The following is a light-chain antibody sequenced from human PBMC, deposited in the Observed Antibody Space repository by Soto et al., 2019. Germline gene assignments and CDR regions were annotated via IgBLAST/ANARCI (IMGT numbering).Light chain of an antibody. J-gene: IGKJ4*01. Sequence: DFQMTQSPSSLSASVGDRFTITCQARRPIGSHLNWYQQKPGKAPKLLIYSTSNLQSGVPSGFSGSGSGINFWMSVRYLQSEDFATYNCEARCCAAGRFAGGTRVDIK. CDR3: EARCCAAGR. V-gene: IGKV1-39*01. CDR2: STS. CDR1: RPIGSH.